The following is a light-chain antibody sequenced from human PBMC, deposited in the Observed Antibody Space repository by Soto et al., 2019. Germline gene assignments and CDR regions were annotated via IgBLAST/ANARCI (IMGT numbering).Light chain of an antibody. CDR2: GAS. CDR1: QSVSSSY. V-gene: IGKV3-20*01. J-gene: IGKJ2*01. Sequence: EIVLTQSPGTLSLSPGERATLSCRASQSVSSSYLAWYQQKPGQAPRLLIYGASSRATGITDRFSGSGSGTDFTLTISRLEPEDFAVYYCQQYGSSPEYTFGQGTTLEIK. CDR3: QQYGSSPEYT.